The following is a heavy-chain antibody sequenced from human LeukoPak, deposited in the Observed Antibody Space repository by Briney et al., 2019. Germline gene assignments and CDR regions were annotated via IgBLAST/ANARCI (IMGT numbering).Heavy chain of an antibody. Sequence: SGGSLRLSCAASGFTFSDYYMSWIRQAPGKGLEWVSYISSSGSTIYYADSVKGRFTISRDNAKNSLYLQMNSLRAEDTAVYYCARDPLYSSSWYYFDYWGQGTLVTVSS. J-gene: IGHJ4*02. D-gene: IGHD6-13*01. CDR2: ISSSGSTI. CDR1: GFTFSDYY. V-gene: IGHV3-11*01. CDR3: ARDPLYSSSWYYFDY.